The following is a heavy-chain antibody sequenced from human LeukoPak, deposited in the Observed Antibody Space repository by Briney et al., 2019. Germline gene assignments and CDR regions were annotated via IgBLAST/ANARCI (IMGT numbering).Heavy chain of an antibody. J-gene: IGHJ6*02. CDR1: GFTFSSYA. V-gene: IGHV3-23*01. D-gene: IGHD2/OR15-2a*01. CDR2: ISGSGGST. Sequence: GGSLRLSCAASGFTFSSYAMSWVRQAPGKGLEWVSAISGSGGSTYYAGSVKGRFTISRDNSKNTLYLQMNSLRAEDTAVYYCVRDVSRRMGMDVWGQGTTVTVSS. CDR3: VRDVSRRMGMDV.